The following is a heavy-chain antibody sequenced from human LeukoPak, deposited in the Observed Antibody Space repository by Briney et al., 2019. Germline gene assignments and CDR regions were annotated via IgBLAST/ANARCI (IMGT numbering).Heavy chain of an antibody. Sequence: PGGSLRLSCAASGFTFSNYGMHWVRQAPGKGLEWVSFIRYDGNNKDYADSVKGRFTISRDNSKNTLYMAMKSLRAEDTAVYYCAKASSLLRGPMVIYYFDFWGQGTLVTVSS. D-gene: IGHD2-21*01. CDR3: AKASSLLRGPMVIYYFDF. J-gene: IGHJ4*02. CDR2: IRYDGNNK. V-gene: IGHV3-30*02. CDR1: GFTFSNYG.